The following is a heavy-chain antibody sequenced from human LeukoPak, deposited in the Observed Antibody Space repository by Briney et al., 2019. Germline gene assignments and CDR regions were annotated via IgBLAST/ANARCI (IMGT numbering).Heavy chain of an antibody. J-gene: IGHJ4*02. CDR1: GYTFTDYY. CDR3: AREEVIAAAGPTLDY. CDR2: INPNSGGT. Sequence: ASVKVSCKASGYTFTDYYMHWVRQAPGQGLEWMGWINPNSGGTNYAQKFQGRVTMTRDTSISTAYMELSRLRSDDTAVFYCAREEVIAAAGPTLDYWGQGALSPSPQ. V-gene: IGHV1-2*02. D-gene: IGHD6-13*01.